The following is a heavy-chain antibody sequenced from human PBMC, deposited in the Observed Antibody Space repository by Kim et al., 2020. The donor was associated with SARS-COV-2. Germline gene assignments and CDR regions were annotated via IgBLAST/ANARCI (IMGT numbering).Heavy chain of an antibody. J-gene: IGHJ4*02. V-gene: IGHV3-23*01. Sequence: GGSLRLSCAASGFTFSSYAMSWVRQAPGKGLEWVSAISGSGGSTYYADSVKGRFTISRDNSKNTLYLQMNSLRAEDTAVYYCAKERSEYYDILTGYYPPPPVFAYWGQGTLVTVSS. CDR2: ISGSGGST. D-gene: IGHD3-9*01. CDR3: AKERSEYYDILTGYYPPPPVFAY. CDR1: GFTFSSYA.